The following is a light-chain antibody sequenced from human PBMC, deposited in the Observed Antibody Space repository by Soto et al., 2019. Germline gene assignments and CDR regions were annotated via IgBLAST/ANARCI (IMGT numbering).Light chain of an antibody. CDR2: KAS. V-gene: IGKV1-5*03. Sequence: DIQMTQSPSTLSASVGDRVTITCRASQSISSLLAWYQQKPGKAPKLLIYKASSLASGVPSRFSGSGSGAEFTLTISSLRPDDFATYYCQQDNSYWTFGQGTKVEIK. CDR3: QQDNSYWT. CDR1: QSISSL. J-gene: IGKJ1*01.